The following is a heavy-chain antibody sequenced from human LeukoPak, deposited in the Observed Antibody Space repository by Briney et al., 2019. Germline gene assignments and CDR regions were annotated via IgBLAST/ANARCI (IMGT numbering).Heavy chain of an antibody. CDR2: ISSSSSYI. Sequence: GGSLRLSCAASGFTFSSYSMNWVRQAPGKGLEWVSSISSSSSYIYYADSVKGRFTISRDNAKNSLYLQMNSLRAEDTAVYYCARDPSDSYGMDVWGQGTTVTVSS. D-gene: IGHD2-2*01. CDR3: ARDPSDSYGMDV. CDR1: GFTFSSYS. V-gene: IGHV3-21*01. J-gene: IGHJ6*02.